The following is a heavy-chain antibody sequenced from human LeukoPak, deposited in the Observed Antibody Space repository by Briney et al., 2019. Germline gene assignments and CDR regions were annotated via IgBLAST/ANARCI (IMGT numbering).Heavy chain of an antibody. V-gene: IGHV3-7*01. CDR1: GFTFSTYW. CDR2: IKQDGSEK. D-gene: IGHD6-13*01. Sequence: GGSLRLSCAASGFTFSTYWMSWVRHAPGKGLEWVANIKQDGSEKYYVDSVKGRFTISRDNAKNSLYLQMNSLRAEDTAVYYCARRWYSSTRNNYYYYYMDVWGKGTTVTVSS. J-gene: IGHJ6*03. CDR3: ARRWYSSTRNNYYYYYMDV.